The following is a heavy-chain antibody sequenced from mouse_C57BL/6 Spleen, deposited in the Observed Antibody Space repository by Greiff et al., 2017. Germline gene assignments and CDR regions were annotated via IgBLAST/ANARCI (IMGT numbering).Heavy chain of an antibody. J-gene: IGHJ4*01. V-gene: IGHV1-82*01. CDR1: GYAFSSSW. Sequence: QVQLQQSGPELVKPGASVKISCKASGYAFSSSWMNWVKQRPGKGLEWIGRSYPGDGDTNYNGKFKGKATLTADKSSSTAYMQLSSLTSEDSAVYFCVGYAMDYWGQGTSVTVSS. CDR2: SYPGDGDT. CDR3: VGYAMDY.